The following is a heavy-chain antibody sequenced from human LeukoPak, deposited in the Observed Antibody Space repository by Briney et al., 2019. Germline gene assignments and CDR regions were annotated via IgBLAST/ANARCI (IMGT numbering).Heavy chain of an antibody. CDR3: ARAGTPITMIVVESNWFDP. CDR2: IYYSGST. Sequence: SETLSLTCTVSGGSMSSYYWSWIRQPPGKGLEWIGNIYYSGSTDYNPSLKSRVTMSVDTSKNQFSLKLSSVTAADTAVYYCARAGTPITMIVVESNWFDPWGQGTLVTVSS. CDR1: GGSMSSYY. D-gene: IGHD3-22*01. J-gene: IGHJ5*02. V-gene: IGHV4-59*01.